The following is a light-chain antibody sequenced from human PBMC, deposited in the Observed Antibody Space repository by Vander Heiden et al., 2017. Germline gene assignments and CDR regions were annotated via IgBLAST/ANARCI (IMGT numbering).Light chain of an antibody. V-gene: IGKV3-11*01. CDR2: DAS. J-gene: IGKJ3*01. CDR1: QSVSSY. Sequence: EIVLTQSPATLSLSPGARATLSCSASQSVSSYLAWYQQKPGQAPRLLMYDASSRATGIPARFSGSGSGTDFTLTISSLEPEDFAVYYCQQRSNWPPFTFGPGTKVDIK. CDR3: QQRSNWPPFT.